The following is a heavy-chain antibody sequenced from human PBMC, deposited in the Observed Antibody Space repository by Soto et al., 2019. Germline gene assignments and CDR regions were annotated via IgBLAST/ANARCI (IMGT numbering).Heavy chain of an antibody. J-gene: IGHJ5*02. CDR1: GFTFSNYN. V-gene: IGHV3-21*01. D-gene: IGHD3-3*01. CDR3: ARDTYYDFWTGSSTNWFDP. Sequence: GGSLRLSCAASGFTFSNYNMNWVRQAPGKGLEWVSSISTSSTYIYYADSVKGRFTISRDNAKNSLYLQMNSLRAEDTAVYYCARDTYYDFWTGSSTNWFDPWGQGTLVTV. CDR2: ISTSSTYI.